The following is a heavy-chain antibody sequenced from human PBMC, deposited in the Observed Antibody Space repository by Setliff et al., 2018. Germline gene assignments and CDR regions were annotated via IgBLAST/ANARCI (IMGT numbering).Heavy chain of an antibody. CDR1: GGSISSHY. J-gene: IGHJ4*02. Sequence: SETLSLTCTVSGGSISSHYWSWIRQPPGKGLEWIGSIYYSGSTNYNPSLKSRVTISVDTSKNQFSLKLSSVTAADTAVYYCARLWISYESNTYFYPKYFDFWGQGTLVTVSS. CDR3: ARLWISYESNTYFYPKYFDF. V-gene: IGHV4-59*11. CDR2: IYYSGST. D-gene: IGHD3-22*01.